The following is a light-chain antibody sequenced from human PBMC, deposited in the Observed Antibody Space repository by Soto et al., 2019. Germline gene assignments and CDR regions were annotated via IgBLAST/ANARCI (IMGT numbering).Light chain of an antibody. CDR1: SSDVGGYNY. CDR2: EVS. CDR3: SSYAGSNKSV. J-gene: IGLJ1*01. Sequence: QSVLTQPPSASGSPGQAGTISCTGTSSDVGGYNYVSWYQQHPGKAPKLMIYEVSKRPSGVPDRFSGSKSGNTASLTVSGLQPEDEADYYCSSYAGSNKSVFGTGTKVTVL. V-gene: IGLV2-8*01.